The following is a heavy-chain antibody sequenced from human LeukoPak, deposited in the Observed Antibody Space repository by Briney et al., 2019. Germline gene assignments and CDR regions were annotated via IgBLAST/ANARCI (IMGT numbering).Heavy chain of an antibody. CDR2: IYTSGST. CDR3: VASGSYRPFDY. D-gene: IGHD1-26*01. J-gene: IGHJ4*02. Sequence: TPSETLSLTCTVSGGSISSYYWSWIRQPPGKGLEWIGYIYTSGSTNYNPSLKSRVTISVDTSKNQFSLKLSSVTAADTAVYYCVASGSYRPFDYWGRGTLVTVSS. CDR1: GGSISSYY. V-gene: IGHV4-4*09.